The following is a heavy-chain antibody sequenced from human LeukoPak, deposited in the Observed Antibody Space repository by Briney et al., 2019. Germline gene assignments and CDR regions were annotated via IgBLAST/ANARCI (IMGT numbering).Heavy chain of an antibody. CDR1: GYRFTGYY. Sequence: GASVKVSCEASGYRFTGYYIHWVRQAPGQGLEWMGWINPNNGGTNYAQKFQGRVTMARDTSITTTYMELSSLRSDDTAVYYCARDSGDYYGSGSRFDPWGQGTLVTVSS. CDR3: ARDSGDYYGSGSRFDP. J-gene: IGHJ5*02. CDR2: INPNNGGT. V-gene: IGHV1-2*02. D-gene: IGHD3-10*01.